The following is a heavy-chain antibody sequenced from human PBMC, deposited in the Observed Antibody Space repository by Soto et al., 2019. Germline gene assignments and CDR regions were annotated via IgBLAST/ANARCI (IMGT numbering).Heavy chain of an antibody. CDR3: ARERGQYYDFWSGYYNY. CDR2: INPSGGST. V-gene: IGHV1-46*01. CDR1: GYTFTSYY. D-gene: IGHD3-3*01. Sequence: GASVKVSCKASGYTFTSYYMHWVRQAPGQGLEWMGIINPSGGSTSYAQKFQGRVTMTRDTSTSTVYMELSSLRSEDTAVYYCARERGQYYDFWSGYYNYWGQGTLVTSPQ. J-gene: IGHJ4*02.